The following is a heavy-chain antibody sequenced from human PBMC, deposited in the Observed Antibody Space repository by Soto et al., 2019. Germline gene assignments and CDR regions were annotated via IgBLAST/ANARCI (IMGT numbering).Heavy chain of an antibody. CDR1: GGSISSSIYY. D-gene: IGHD3-3*01. Sequence: SETLSLTCTVSGGSISSSIYYWGWIRQPPGKGLEWIGSIYYSGSTYYNPSLKSRVTISVDTSKNQFSLKLSSVTAADTAVYYCARTGRITIFGVARGGMDVWGQGTTVTVSS. CDR3: ARTGRITIFGVARGGMDV. J-gene: IGHJ6*02. CDR2: IYYSGST. V-gene: IGHV4-39*01.